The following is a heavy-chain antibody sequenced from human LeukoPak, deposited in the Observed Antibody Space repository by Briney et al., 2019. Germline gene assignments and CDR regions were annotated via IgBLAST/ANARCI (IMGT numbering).Heavy chain of an antibody. CDR3: GRVLSSSFRVFYY. CDR1: GGSISSYY. J-gene: IGHJ4*01. Sequence: SDTLSLTCNVSGGSISSYYWSWLRPPTGKGLEWIGDIYYSGSTNYNPALKTRVTISVDMSKNLFSLNLSSVPAADTAVFFCGRVLSSSFRVFYYWGDGTL. D-gene: IGHD6-6*01. V-gene: IGHV4-59*07. CDR2: IYYSGST.